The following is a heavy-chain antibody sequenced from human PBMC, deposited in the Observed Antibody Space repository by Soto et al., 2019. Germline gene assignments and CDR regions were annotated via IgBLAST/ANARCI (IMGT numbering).Heavy chain of an antibody. V-gene: IGHV4-34*01. D-gene: IGHD2-2*01. J-gene: IGHJ5*02. CDR1: GGSFSGYY. CDR2: INHSGST. CDR3: ARGRTGYCSSTSCYGRRWFDP. Sequence: PSETLSLTCAVYGGSFSGYYWSWIRQPPGKGLEWIGEINHSGSTNYNPSLKSRVTISVDTSKNQFSLKLSSVTAADTAVYYCARGRTGYCSSTSCYGRRWFDPWGQGTLDTVSS.